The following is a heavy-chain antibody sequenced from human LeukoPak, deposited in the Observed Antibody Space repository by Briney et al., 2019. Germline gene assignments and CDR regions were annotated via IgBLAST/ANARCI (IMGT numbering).Heavy chain of an antibody. V-gene: IGHV3-49*03. J-gene: IGHJ4*02. CDR2: IRSNAYDGTT. D-gene: IGHD1-26*01. Sequence: PGGSLRLSCTASGFTFDDHAMSWSRQAPGKGLEWISFIRSNAYDGTTEYAASVKGRFTISRDDSKNIVYLHMNSLRVEDTAVYYCTKDGEDGTYYDYWGQGTLVTVSS. CDR1: GFTFDDHA. CDR3: TKDGEDGTYYDY.